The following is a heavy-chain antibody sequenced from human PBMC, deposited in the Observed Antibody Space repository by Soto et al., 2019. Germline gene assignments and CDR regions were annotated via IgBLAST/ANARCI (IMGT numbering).Heavy chain of an antibody. D-gene: IGHD4-4*01. CDR1: EFTFSSYA. CDR3: ARVKTDYSNPRGPFFFYGMDV. CDR2: ISYDGGHK. J-gene: IGHJ6*02. V-gene: IGHV3-30-3*01. Sequence: QVQLVESRGGVVHPERSLRLSCSASEFTFSSYAMHWVRQAPGKGLEWVAGISYDGGHKFYGDSVRGRFTISRDSSKTTVFLQMNSLRPEDTAAYYCARVKTDYSNPRGPFFFYGMDVWGQGTTVTVSS.